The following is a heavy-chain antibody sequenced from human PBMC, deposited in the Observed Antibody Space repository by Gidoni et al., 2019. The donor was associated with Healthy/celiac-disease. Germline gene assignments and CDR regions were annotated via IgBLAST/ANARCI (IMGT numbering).Heavy chain of an antibody. CDR1: GFTFSSYA. CDR3: AKPNPYYYGMDV. CDR2: ISGSGGST. J-gene: IGHJ6*02. V-gene: IGHV3-23*01. Sequence: EVQLLESGGGLVQPGVSLRLSCAASGFTFSSYAMSWVRQAPGKGLEWVSAISGSGGSTDYADSVKGRFTISRDNSKNTLYLQMNSLRAEDTAVYYCAKPNPYYYGMDVWGQGTTVTVSS.